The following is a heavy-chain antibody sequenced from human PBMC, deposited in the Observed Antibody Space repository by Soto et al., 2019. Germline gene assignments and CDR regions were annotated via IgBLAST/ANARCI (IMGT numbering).Heavy chain of an antibody. CDR1: GFSLSTSGVG. D-gene: IGHD3-16*02. CDR3: AHRRYDYIWGSYRFGYYFDY. Sequence: QITLKESGPTLVKPTQTLTLICTFSGFSLSTSGVGVGWIRQPPGKALEWLALIYWDDDKRYSPSLKSRLTITKDTSKNQVVLTMTNMDPVDTATYYCAHRRYDYIWGSYRFGYYFDYWGQGTLVTVSS. V-gene: IGHV2-5*02. CDR2: IYWDDDK. J-gene: IGHJ4*02.